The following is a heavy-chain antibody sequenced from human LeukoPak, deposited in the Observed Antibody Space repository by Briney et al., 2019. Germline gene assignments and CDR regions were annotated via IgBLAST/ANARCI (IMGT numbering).Heavy chain of an antibody. CDR3: ARDQIVGATIDY. CDR2: ISYDGSNK. D-gene: IGHD1-26*01. V-gene: IGHV3-30-3*01. Sequence: GGSLRLFCAASGFTFSSYAMSWVRQAPGKGLEWVAVISYDGSNKYYADSVKGRFTISRDNSKNTLYLQMNSLRAEDTAVYYCARDQIVGATIDYWGQGTLVTVSS. J-gene: IGHJ4*02. CDR1: GFTFSSYA.